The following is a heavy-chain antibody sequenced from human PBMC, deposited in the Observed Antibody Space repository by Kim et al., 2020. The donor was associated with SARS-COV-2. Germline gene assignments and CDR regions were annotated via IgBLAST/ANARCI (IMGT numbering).Heavy chain of an antibody. J-gene: IGHJ6*02. D-gene: IGHD3-9*01. CDR3: AKYSERGMDV. V-gene: IGHV3-7*01. CDR2: IAYDGSVK. Sequence: GGSLRLSCAASGFTFSGYWMTWLRQAPGKGPEWVAHIAYDGSVKSYVDSVRGRFTISRDNAKTSMHLQMDSLRSEDTAVYFCAKYSERGMDVWGQGTTVTVSS. CDR1: GFTFSGYW.